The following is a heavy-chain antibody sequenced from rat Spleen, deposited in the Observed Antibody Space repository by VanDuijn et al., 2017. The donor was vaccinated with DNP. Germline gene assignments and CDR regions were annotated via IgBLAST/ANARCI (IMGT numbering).Heavy chain of an antibody. Sequence: EVQLQESGSGLVKPSQSLSLTCSVTGYSITSDYWGWIRKFPGNKMEWIGHISSSGPTSYNPSLKSRISITRDTSKNQFFLQLNSVTTEDTATYYCARSGYDYWFAYWGQGTLVTVSS. D-gene: IGHD1-7*01. CDR1: GYSITSDY. J-gene: IGHJ3*01. V-gene: IGHV3-1*01. CDR3: ARSGYDYWFAY. CDR2: ISSSGPT.